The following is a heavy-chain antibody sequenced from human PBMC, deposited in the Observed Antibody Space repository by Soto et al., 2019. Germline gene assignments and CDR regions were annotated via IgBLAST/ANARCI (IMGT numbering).Heavy chain of an antibody. Sequence: QVQVVESGVGVVQPGRSLRLSCAASGFTLSCCGLHWVRQAPGKGLEWVGVITYDGGAKHYADSVKVRFTISRDSSEHTLYLQMHSLRVDDSAIYYCAKEQSSGYYRVVDYWGQGTLVIGSS. D-gene: IGHD6-19*01. CDR2: ITYDGGAK. V-gene: IGHV3-30*18. CDR3: AKEQSSGYYRVVDY. J-gene: IGHJ4*02. CDR1: GFTLSCCG.